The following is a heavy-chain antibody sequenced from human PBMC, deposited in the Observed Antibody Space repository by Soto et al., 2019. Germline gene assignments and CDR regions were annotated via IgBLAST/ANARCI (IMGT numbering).Heavy chain of an antibody. D-gene: IGHD3-3*01. CDR2: DKDRGSR. V-gene: IGHV4-34*01. J-gene: IGHJ5*02. Sequence: SETLSLTCAVYGGSFSGYFWSWLRQPPGKGMEWLAEDKDRGSRNYNPSLRGRLTISLDTSTNQFSLRLSSVTSADTAVYYCARGLAPTIFWTVPTPNWFDPWGQGTLVTVSS. CDR1: GGSFSGYF. CDR3: ARGLAPTIFWTVPTPNWFDP.